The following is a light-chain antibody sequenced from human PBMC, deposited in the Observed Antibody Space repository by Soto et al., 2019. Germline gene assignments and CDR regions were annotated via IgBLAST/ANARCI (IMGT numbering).Light chain of an antibody. J-gene: IGLJ3*02. CDR3: SSYTSSSTT. V-gene: IGLV2-14*03. Sequence: QSALTQPASVSGSPGQSISISCTGTSSGVGGYNFVSWYQQHPGKAPKLMIYDVTNRPSGVSNRFSGSKSGNTASLTISGLQAEDEAEYFCSSYTSSSTTFGGGTKLTVL. CDR1: SSGVGGYNF. CDR2: DVT.